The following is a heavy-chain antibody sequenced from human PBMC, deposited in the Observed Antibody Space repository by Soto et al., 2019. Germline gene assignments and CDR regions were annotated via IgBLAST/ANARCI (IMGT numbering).Heavy chain of an antibody. Sequence: PGGSLRLSCAASGFTFSSYDMSWVRQAPGKGLEWVSAISGSGGSTYYAASEKGRFAISRDNSKNTLYLQMNSMRAEDTAVYYCAKDRNFGVVIISVFDYWGQGTLVTVSS. CDR3: AKDRNFGVVIISVFDY. CDR2: ISGSGGST. V-gene: IGHV3-23*01. J-gene: IGHJ4*02. D-gene: IGHD3-3*01. CDR1: GFTFSSYD.